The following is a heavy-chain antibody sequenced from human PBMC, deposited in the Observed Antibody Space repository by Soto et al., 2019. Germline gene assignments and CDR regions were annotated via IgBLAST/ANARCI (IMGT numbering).Heavy chain of an antibody. V-gene: IGHV4-34*01. CDR1: GGSFSGYY. J-gene: IGHJ5*02. Sequence: QVQLQQWGAGLLKPSETLSLTCAVYGGSFSGYYWSWIRQPPGKGLEWIGEINHSGSTNYNPSLKSRVTISVDTSKNQFSLKLRSVTAADTAVYYCARGREGYCSGGSCYPEWSWFDPWGQGTLVTVSS. CDR3: ARGREGYCSGGSCYPEWSWFDP. D-gene: IGHD2-15*01. CDR2: INHSGST.